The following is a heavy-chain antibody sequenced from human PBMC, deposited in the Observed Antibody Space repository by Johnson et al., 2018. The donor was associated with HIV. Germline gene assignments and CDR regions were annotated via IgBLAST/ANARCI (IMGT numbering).Heavy chain of an antibody. CDR3: AKTYYYDSSGSRAFDI. J-gene: IGHJ3*02. D-gene: IGHD3-22*01. CDR2: ISYDGSSK. Sequence: QVQLVESGGGVVQPGRSLRLSCAASGFTFSSYGMHWVRQAPGKGLEWVAVISYDGSSKYYADSVKGRFTISRDNSKNTLYLQMNSLRADDTAVYYCAKTYYYDSSGSRAFDIWGQGTMVTVSS. V-gene: IGHV3-30*18. CDR1: GFTFSSYG.